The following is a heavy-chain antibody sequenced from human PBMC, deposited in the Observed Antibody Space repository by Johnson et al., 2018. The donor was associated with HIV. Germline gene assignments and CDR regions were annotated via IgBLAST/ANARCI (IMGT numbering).Heavy chain of an antibody. Sequence: VQLVESGGGLVQPGGSLRLSCAVSGYSVTGYNVNWVRQAPVKGLEWVSAIYTGSNSASYADSVKDRFPISRDSSKNAVYLQMNNMGAEDTALYYCARGSSGAFDLWGRGTMFTVSS. CDR3: ARGSSGAFDL. V-gene: IGHV3-66*01. CDR1: GYSVTGYN. CDR2: IYTGSNSA. J-gene: IGHJ3*01. D-gene: IGHD6-6*01.